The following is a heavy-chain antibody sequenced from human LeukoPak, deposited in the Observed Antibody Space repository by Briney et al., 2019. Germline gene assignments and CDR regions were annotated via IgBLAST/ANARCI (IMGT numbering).Heavy chain of an antibody. J-gene: IGHJ4*02. CDR1: GGSISGYY. D-gene: IGHD4-11*01. CDR2: IYYSGST. CDR3: ARRDYTGDY. V-gene: IGHV4-39*01. Sequence: SETLSLTCTVSGGSISGYYWGWIRQPPGKGLEWIGSIYYSGSTYYNPSLKSRVTISVDTSKNQFSLKLSSVTAADTAVYYCARRDYTGDYWGQGTLVTVSS.